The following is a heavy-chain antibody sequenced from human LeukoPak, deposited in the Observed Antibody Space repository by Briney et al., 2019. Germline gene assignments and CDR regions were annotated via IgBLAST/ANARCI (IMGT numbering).Heavy chain of an antibody. D-gene: IGHD1-1*01. CDR1: GFTVSSNY. CDR2: ISASGDVT. Sequence: GGSLRLSCAASGFTVSSNYMSWVRQAPGRGLEWVSAISASGDVTFYADSLRGRFTISRDNSKSTLYLQMNGLRAEDTAIFYCAKPLFTSATGTGRAFHIWGQGTRVTVSS. V-gene: IGHV3-23*01. CDR3: AKPLFTSATGTGRAFHI. J-gene: IGHJ3*02.